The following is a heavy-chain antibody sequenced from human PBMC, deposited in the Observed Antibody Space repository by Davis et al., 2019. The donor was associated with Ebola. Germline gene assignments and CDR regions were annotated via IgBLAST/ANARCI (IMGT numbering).Heavy chain of an antibody. CDR3: AKAMLNYYGALDAFDV. CDR2: ISGSGDNT. J-gene: IGHJ3*01. D-gene: IGHD3-10*01. Sequence: PGGSLRLSCEASGFTFNTFAMNWVRQAPGKGLEWVSLISGSGDNTYYTDSVKGRFTISRDNPNGKVYLQMSSLRVEDSAVYFCAKAMLNYYGALDAFDVWGHGTTVTVSA. V-gene: IGHV3-23*01. CDR1: GFTFNTFA.